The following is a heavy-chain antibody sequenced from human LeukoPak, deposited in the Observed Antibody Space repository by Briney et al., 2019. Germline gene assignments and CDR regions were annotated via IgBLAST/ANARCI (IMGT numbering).Heavy chain of an antibody. CDR2: MNPNSGNT. CDR1: GYTFTSYD. V-gene: IGHV1-8*01. D-gene: IGHD5-12*01. J-gene: IGHJ6*02. Sequence: ASVTVSCKASGYTFTSYDINWVRQATGQGLEWMGWMNPNSGNTGYAQKFQGRVTMTRNTSISTAYMELSSLRSEDTAVYYCARLGYSGYDYLHYYYYGMDVWGQGTTVTVSS. CDR3: ARLGYSGYDYLHYYYYGMDV.